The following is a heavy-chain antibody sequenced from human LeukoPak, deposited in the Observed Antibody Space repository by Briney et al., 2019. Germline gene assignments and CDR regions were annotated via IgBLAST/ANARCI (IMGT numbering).Heavy chain of an antibody. Sequence: SDTLSLTCTVSGGSISSYYWSWIRQPPGKGLEAIGYIYYSGSTNYNPSLKRRLTISVDTSKIQSSLKLSSVTAADTAVYYCARGHYGSGSHFDYWGQGTLVTVSS. CDR3: ARGHYGSGSHFDY. V-gene: IGHV4-59*07. J-gene: IGHJ4*02. CDR2: IYYSGST. D-gene: IGHD3-10*01. CDR1: GGSISSYY.